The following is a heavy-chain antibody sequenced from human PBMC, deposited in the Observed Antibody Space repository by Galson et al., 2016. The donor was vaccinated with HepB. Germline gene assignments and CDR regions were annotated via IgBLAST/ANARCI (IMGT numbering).Heavy chain of an antibody. Sequence: SLRLSCAASGFTFNDYWMHWVRQAPGRGLDWVSRINNDGSSSTYADSAKGRFTISRDNAKNTLYLQMNSLRAEDTTVYYCVRDMYGSYFAFDIWGQGTMVTVSS. CDR1: GFTFNDYW. V-gene: IGHV3-74*01. D-gene: IGHD1-26*01. CDR2: INNDGSSS. J-gene: IGHJ3*02. CDR3: VRDMYGSYFAFDI.